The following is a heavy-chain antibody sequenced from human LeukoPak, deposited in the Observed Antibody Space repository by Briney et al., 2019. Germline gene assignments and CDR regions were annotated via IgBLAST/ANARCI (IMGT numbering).Heavy chain of an antibody. Sequence: PSETLSLTCVVSGGSITSSTYSWGWIRQPPGKGLEWIGYIYYSGSTYYNPSLKSRVTISVDTSKNQFSLKLSSVTAADTAVYYCAKGGYLGAFDIWGQGTMVTVSS. CDR1: GGSITSSTYS. J-gene: IGHJ3*02. D-gene: IGHD6-13*01. V-gene: IGHV4-30-4*08. CDR3: AKGGYLGAFDI. CDR2: IYYSGST.